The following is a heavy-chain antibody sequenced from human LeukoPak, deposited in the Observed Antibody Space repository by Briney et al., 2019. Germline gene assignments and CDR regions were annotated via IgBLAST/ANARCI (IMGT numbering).Heavy chain of an antibody. J-gene: IGHJ4*02. V-gene: IGHV1-18*01. Sequence: ASVKVSCKAPGYTFTSYGISWVRQAPGQGLEWMGWISAYNGNTNYAQKLQGRVTMTTDTSTSTAYMELRSLRSDDTAVYYCARENGDYVWGSYRRRNDYWGQGTLVTVSS. CDR3: ARENGDYVWGSYRRRNDY. D-gene: IGHD3-16*02. CDR2: ISAYNGNT. CDR1: GYTFTSYG.